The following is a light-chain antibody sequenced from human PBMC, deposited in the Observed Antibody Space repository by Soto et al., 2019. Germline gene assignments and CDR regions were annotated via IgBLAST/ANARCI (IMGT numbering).Light chain of an antibody. J-gene: IGLJ1*01. CDR2: EVT. CDR3: SSYTSRTSLSFV. Sequence: QSALTQPASVSGSPGQSITISCTGTSSDVGGYDYVSWYQQHPGKAPKLMIYEVTNRPSGVSNRFSGSRSGNTASLTISGLLAEDEAEYYCSSYTSRTSLSFVFGAGTKLTVL. V-gene: IGLV2-14*01. CDR1: SSDVGGYDY.